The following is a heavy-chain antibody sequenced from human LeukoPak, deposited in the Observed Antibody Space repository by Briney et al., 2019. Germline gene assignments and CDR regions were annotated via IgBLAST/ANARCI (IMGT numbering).Heavy chain of an antibody. V-gene: IGHV3-15*01. J-gene: IGHJ4*02. D-gene: IGHD4-17*01. CDR3: TTDSGDYFDY. CDR1: GFTFSHAW. Sequence: PGGSLRLSCAASGFTFSHAWVTWVRQAPGKGLEWVGRIKSKTDGGTTDYAAPVKGRFTISRDDSKNTLYLQMNSLKTGDTAVYYCTTDSGDYFDYWGQGTLVTVSP. CDR2: IKSKTDGGTT.